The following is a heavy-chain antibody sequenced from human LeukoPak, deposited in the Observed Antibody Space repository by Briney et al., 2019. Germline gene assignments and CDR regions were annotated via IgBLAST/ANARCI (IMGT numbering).Heavy chain of an antibody. Sequence: GGSLRLSCAASGFTVSSNYMSWVRQAPGKGLEWVSVIYSGGSTYYADSVKGRFTISRDNSKNTLYLQMNSLRAEDTAVYYCARVYFGGYSYGYLPESYFDYWGQGTLVTVSS. CDR3: ARVYFGGYSYGYLPESYFDY. V-gene: IGHV3-53*01. J-gene: IGHJ4*02. CDR1: GFTVSSNY. D-gene: IGHD5-18*01. CDR2: IYSGGST.